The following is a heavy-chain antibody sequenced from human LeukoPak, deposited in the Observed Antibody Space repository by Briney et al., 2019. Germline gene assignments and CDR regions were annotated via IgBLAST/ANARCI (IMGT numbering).Heavy chain of an antibody. CDR1: GDSVSSKSAS. CDR2: TYSRSKWFN. D-gene: IGHD1-26*01. Sequence: SQTLSLTCAISGDSVSSKSASWNWIGQSPSRGLEWLGRTYSRSKWFNDYAVSVKSRITINPDTSKNQFSLHLSSVTPDDTAVYYCARGTGSLDYWGQGTLVTVSS. V-gene: IGHV6-1*01. CDR3: ARGTGSLDY. J-gene: IGHJ4*02.